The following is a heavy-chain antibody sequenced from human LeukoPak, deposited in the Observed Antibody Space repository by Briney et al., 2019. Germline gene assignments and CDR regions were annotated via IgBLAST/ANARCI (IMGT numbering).Heavy chain of an antibody. CDR3: AKGFMSSGWYFDY. CDR2: ISGSGGST. D-gene: IGHD6-19*01. J-gene: IGHJ4*02. Sequence: PGGSLRLSCAASGFTFISYAMSWVRQAPGKGLEWVTAISGSGGSTYYADSVRGRFTISRDNSKNTLYLQMNSLRAEDTAVYYCAKGFMSSGWYFDYWGQGTLVTVSS. V-gene: IGHV3-23*01. CDR1: GFTFISYA.